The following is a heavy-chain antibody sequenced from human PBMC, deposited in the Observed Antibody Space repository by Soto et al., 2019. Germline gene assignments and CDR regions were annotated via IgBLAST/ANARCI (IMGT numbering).Heavy chain of an antibody. V-gene: IGHV3-7*01. Sequence: TGGSLRLSCAASGITLSTYWMSWVRQAPGKGLEWVANIKQDGSEEYYVDSVKGRFTISRDNAKNSLYLQMNSLRAEDTAVYYCTRDRGYPDSFDLWGQGTMVTVSS. D-gene: IGHD3-10*01. CDR2: IKQDGSEE. CDR1: GITLSTYW. J-gene: IGHJ3*01. CDR3: TRDRGYPDSFDL.